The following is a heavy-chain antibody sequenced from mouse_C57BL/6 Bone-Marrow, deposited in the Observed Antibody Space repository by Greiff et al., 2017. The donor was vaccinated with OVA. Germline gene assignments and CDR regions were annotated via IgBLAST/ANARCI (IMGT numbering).Heavy chain of an antibody. J-gene: IGHJ3*01. V-gene: IGHV14-4*01. CDR2: IDPENGDT. CDR1: GFNIKDDY. D-gene: IGHD1-1*01. Sequence: VQLQQSGAELVRPGASVKLSCTASGFNIKDDYMHWVKQRPEQGLEWIGWIDPENGDTEYASKFQGKATITADTSSNTAYLQLSSLTSEDTAVYYCTTLFITTVVDGFAYWGQGTLVTVSA. CDR3: TTLFITTVVDGFAY.